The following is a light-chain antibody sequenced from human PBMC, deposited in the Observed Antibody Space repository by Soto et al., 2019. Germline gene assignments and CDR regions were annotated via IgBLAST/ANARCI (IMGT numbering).Light chain of an antibody. J-gene: IGKJ1*01. Sequence: EIVLTQSPGTLSSSPGERATLSCRASQSVSSSYLAWYQQKPGQAPRLLIYGASSRTAGIPDRFSGSGSGTDFTLTISRLEPEDFAVYYCQQYGSIPWTFGQGTKVDIK. V-gene: IGKV3-20*01. CDR2: GAS. CDR3: QQYGSIPWT. CDR1: QSVSSSY.